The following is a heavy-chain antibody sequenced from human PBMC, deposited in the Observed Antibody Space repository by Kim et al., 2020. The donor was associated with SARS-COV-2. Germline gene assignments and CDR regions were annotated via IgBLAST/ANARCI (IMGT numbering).Heavy chain of an antibody. CDR3: ARVVSWGWFDP. D-gene: IGHD7-27*01. J-gene: IGHJ5*02. CDR1: GFIFSNYW. V-gene: IGHV3-7*01. CDR2: IKQDESEI. Sequence: GGSLRLSCVASGFIFSNYWMGWLRQAPGRGLEWVANIKQDESEIYYVDSVKGRFTISRDNAKNSLYLQMNSLRAEDTALYYCARVVSWGWFDPWGQGALVTVSS.